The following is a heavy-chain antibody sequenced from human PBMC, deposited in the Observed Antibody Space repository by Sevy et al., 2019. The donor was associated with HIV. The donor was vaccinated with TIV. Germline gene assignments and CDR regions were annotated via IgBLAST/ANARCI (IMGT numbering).Heavy chain of an antibody. J-gene: IGHJ4*02. Sequence: GGSLRLSCAASGFTSSDYSMNWVRQAPGKGLEWVSFIRRSSIQVTYAYSVKGRFTVYTDSAKNLLYLQMNSLRAEDTAFYYCARTGSHGYDLWGQGTLVTVSS. V-gene: IGHV3-21*01. CDR3: ARTGSHGYDL. CDR2: IRRSSIQV. D-gene: IGHD5-18*01. CDR1: GFTSSDYS.